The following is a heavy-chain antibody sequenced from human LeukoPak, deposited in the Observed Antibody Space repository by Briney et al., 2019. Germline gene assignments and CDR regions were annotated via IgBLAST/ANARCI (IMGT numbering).Heavy chain of an antibody. J-gene: IGHJ5*02. D-gene: IGHD6-13*01. CDR1: GYTFTNYA. Sequence: ASVKVSYKASGYTFTNYAIHWVRQAPGQRLEWMGWINGGNGNTKYSQKFQGKVTITKDTSASTAYMELSSLRSEDTAVYYCAVSAAGLFDPWGQGTLVTVSS. V-gene: IGHV1-3*01. CDR3: AVSAAGLFDP. CDR2: INGGNGNT.